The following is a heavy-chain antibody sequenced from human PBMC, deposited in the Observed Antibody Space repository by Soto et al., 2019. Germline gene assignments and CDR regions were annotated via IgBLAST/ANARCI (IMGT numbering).Heavy chain of an antibody. CDR2: ISFSSSTI. V-gene: IGHV3-48*02. CDR1: GFTFSSYS. J-gene: IGHJ5*02. D-gene: IGHD2-8*01. Sequence: EVQLVESGGGLVQPGGSLRLSCAASGFTFSSYSMNWVRQDPGKGLEWVSYISFSSSTIFYADSVRGRFTISRDNAKNSLYLQMNTLRDEDTAVYYCARDNGMAGSFDPWGQGTLVTVSS. CDR3: ARDNGMAGSFDP.